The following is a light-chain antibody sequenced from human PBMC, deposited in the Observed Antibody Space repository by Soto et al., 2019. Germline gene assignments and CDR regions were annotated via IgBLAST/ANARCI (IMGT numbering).Light chain of an antibody. CDR2: ATS. V-gene: IGKV1-16*01. J-gene: IGKJ2*01. CDR1: QGVGKD. Sequence: DIQLTQSPSSLSASVGDRVTITCRASQGVGKDLAWFQQRPGQAPKSLIYATSTLQTGGPSRFSGSGSGTDFTLTISSRQPEDVATYYCLQYNSYPQTLGQGTKLEI. CDR3: LQYNSYPQT.